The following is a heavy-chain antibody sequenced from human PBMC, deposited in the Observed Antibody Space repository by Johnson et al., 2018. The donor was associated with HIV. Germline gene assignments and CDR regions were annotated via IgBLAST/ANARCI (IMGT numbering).Heavy chain of an antibody. CDR3: AKGGYYDDRSGYPPPGAAVDI. V-gene: IGHV3-23*04. J-gene: IGHJ3*02. D-gene: IGHD3-22*01. CDR1: GFTFSSYA. Sequence: VQLVESGGGLVQPGGSLRLSCAASGFTFSSYAMSLVRQAPGKGLEWVSAISGSGGSTYYADSVKGRFTISRDNSKNTLYLQMNSLRAEDTAVYYCAKGGYYDDRSGYPPPGAAVDIWGQGTMVTVSS. CDR2: ISGSGGST.